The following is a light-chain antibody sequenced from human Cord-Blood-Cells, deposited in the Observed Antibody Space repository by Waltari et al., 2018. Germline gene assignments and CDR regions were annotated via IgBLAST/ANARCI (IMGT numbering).Light chain of an antibody. CDR2: YVS. V-gene: IGLV2-14*01. CDR3: SSYTSSSTWV. Sequence: QSALTQPASVSGSPGQSITISCTGTSSDVGGYNYVSWYQQHPGKAHKLMFYYVSKLPSGVSNRFSGSKSGNTASLTISGLQAEDEADYYCSSYTSSSTWVFGGGTKLTVL. J-gene: IGLJ3*02. CDR1: SSDVGGYNY.